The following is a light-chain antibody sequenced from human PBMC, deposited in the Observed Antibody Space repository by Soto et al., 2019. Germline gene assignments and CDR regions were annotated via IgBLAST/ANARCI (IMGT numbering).Light chain of an antibody. Sequence: DIQMTQSPSTLSASVGDRVTITCRASQSFTSWLAWYQQKPGKAPTLLIHKASNLQSGVPSRFSGSESGTEFTLTISSLQPDDFATYYCQQYNSYTWTFGQGTKVDIK. CDR3: QQYNSYTWT. V-gene: IGKV1-5*03. CDR2: KAS. CDR1: QSFTSW. J-gene: IGKJ1*01.